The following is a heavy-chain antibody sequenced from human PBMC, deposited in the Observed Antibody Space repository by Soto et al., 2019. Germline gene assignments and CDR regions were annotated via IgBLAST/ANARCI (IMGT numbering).Heavy chain of an antibody. V-gene: IGHV4-34*01. D-gene: IGHD1-26*01. CDR3: ARGSWGSYAPFYYSYGMDV. J-gene: IGHJ6*02. Sequence: SETLSLTCAVYGGSFSGYYWSWIRQPPGKGLEWIGEINHSGSTNYNPSLKSRVTISVDTSKNQFSLKLSSVTAADTAVYYCARGSWGSYAPFYYSYGMDVWGQGTTVTVSS. CDR2: INHSGST. CDR1: GGSFSGYY.